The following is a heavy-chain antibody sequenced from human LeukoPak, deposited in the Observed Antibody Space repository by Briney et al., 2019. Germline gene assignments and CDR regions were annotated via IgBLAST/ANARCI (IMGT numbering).Heavy chain of an antibody. D-gene: IGHD3-16*02. Sequence: GASVKVSCKASGYTFTGYYMHWVRQAPGQGLEWMGWINPNSGGTNYAQNFQGRVTMTRDTSINTAYMELSRLRSDDTAVYYCARAQHYDYIWGTSRPVTFDYWGRGTLVTVSP. CDR1: GYTFTGYY. CDR2: INPNSGGT. V-gene: IGHV1-2*02. J-gene: IGHJ4*02. CDR3: ARAQHYDYIWGTSRPVTFDY.